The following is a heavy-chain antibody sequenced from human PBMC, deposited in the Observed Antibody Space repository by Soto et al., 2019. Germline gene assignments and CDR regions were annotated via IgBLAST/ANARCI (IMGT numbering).Heavy chain of an antibody. Sequence: QVPLVESGGGVVQPGRSLRLSCAASGFTFSSYGMHWVRQAPGKGLEWVAVIWYDGSNKYYADSVKGRFTISRDNSKNTRYLQRNSLRAEDTAVYYCARAGDYEQGILYDYWGQGTLVTVSS. V-gene: IGHV3-33*01. J-gene: IGHJ4*02. CDR1: GFTFSSYG. CDR3: ARAGDYEQGILYDY. D-gene: IGHD4-17*01. CDR2: IWYDGSNK.